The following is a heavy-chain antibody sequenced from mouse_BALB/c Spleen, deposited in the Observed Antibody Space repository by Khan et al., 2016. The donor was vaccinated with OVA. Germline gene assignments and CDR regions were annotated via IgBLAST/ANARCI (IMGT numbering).Heavy chain of an antibody. CDR2: IYPYNDGA. D-gene: IGHD2-4*01. J-gene: IGHJ3*01. CDR1: GYTFSSYV. CDR3: ASVWYYDKGFAY. Sequence: IQLVQSGPELVKPGASVKMSCKASGYTFSSYVMHWVKQKPGQGLAWIGYIYPYNDGAEYNEKFKGKAILTSDKSSSKAYMELRSLTSEDSAVYYCASVWYYDKGFAYWGQGTLVTVSA. V-gene: IGHV1S136*01.